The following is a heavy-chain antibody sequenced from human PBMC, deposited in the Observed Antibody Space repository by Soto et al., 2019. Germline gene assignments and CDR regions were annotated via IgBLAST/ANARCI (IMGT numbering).Heavy chain of an antibody. CDR1: GFTFSGSA. CDR3: ARDQLELRAFDI. D-gene: IGHD1-7*01. Sequence: GGSLRLSCAASGFTFSGSAMHWVRQAPGKGLEWVSVIYSGGSTYYADSVKGRFTISRDNSKNTLYLQMNSLRAEDTAVYYCARDQLELRAFDIWGQGTMVTVSS. CDR2: IYSGGST. V-gene: IGHV3-66*01. J-gene: IGHJ3*02.